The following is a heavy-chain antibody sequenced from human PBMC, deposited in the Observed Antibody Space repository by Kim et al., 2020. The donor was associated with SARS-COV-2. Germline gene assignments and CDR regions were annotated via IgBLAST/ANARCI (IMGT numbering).Heavy chain of an antibody. Sequence: GGSLRLSCAASGFTFSSYAMSWVRQAPGKGLEWVSAISGSGGSTYYADSVKGRFTISRDNSKNTLYLQMNSLRAEDTAVYYCAKGSARNSYGSNPIDYWGQGTLVTVSS. CDR1: GFTFSSYA. CDR3: AKGSARNSYGSNPIDY. D-gene: IGHD5-18*01. CDR2: ISGSGGST. V-gene: IGHV3-23*01. J-gene: IGHJ4*02.